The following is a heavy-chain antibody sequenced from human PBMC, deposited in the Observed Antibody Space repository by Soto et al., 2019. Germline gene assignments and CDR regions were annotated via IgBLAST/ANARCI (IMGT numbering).Heavy chain of an antibody. Sequence: QVQLVESGGGVVKPGRSLRLSCAASGFTFSSSGMHWVRQAPGKGLEWVAVIWYDGSNKYYADSVKGRFTISRDNSKNTLYLQMNSLRAEDTAVYYCARESSVRAAADIDYWGQGTLVTVSS. CDR2: IWYDGSNK. D-gene: IGHD6-13*01. CDR1: GFTFSSSG. CDR3: ARESSVRAAADIDY. V-gene: IGHV3-33*01. J-gene: IGHJ4*02.